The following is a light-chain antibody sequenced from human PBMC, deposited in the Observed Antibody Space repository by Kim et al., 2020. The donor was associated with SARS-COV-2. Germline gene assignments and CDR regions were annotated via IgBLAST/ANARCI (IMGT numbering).Light chain of an antibody. Sequence: LSPGEEATLSCRASQSVSSYLAWYQQKPGQAPRLLIYDASNRATGIPARFSGSGSGTDFTLTISSLEPEDFAVYYCQQRSNWPFTFGQGTRLEIK. CDR1: QSVSSY. CDR3: QQRSNWPFT. J-gene: IGKJ5*01. V-gene: IGKV3-11*01. CDR2: DAS.